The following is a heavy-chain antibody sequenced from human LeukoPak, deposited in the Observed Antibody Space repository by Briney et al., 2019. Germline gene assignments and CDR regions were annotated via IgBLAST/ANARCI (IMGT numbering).Heavy chain of an antibody. J-gene: IGHJ5*02. CDR3: AREAMVRGVIILMNWFDP. V-gene: IGHV1-2*02. CDR2: INPNSGGT. D-gene: IGHD3-10*01. CDR1: GYTLTGYY. Sequence: ASVKVSCKASGYTLTGYYMHWVRQAPGQGLEWMGWINPNSGGTNYAQKFQGRVTMTRDTSISTAYMELSRLRSDDTAVYYCAREAMVRGVIILMNWFDPWGQGTLVTVSS.